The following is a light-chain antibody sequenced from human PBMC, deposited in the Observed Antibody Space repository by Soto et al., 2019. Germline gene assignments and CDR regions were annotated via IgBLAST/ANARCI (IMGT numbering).Light chain of an antibody. V-gene: IGKV1-27*01. J-gene: IGKJ1*01. CDR1: QGISNS. CDR2: DAS. Sequence: DIQMTQSPSSLSASVGDRVTITCRASQGISNSLAWYQQEPGKVPKLLIHDASTLQSGVSSRFSGSGSGTDFTLTISSLQPEDVATYYCQKYDSAPEAFGQGTKVEIK. CDR3: QKYDSAPEA.